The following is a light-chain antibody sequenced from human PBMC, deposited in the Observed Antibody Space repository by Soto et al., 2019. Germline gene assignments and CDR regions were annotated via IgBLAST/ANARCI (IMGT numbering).Light chain of an antibody. CDR1: SSDVGGYNY. Sequence: QSVLTQPASVSGSPGQSITFSCTGTSSDVGGYNYVSWYQHHPGKAPKLIIYDVSNRPSGVSNRFSGSKSDNTASLTISGLQAEDEADYYCSSYTSSNTLGVFGTGTKVTVL. CDR2: DVS. V-gene: IGLV2-14*03. J-gene: IGLJ1*01. CDR3: SSYTSSNTLGV.